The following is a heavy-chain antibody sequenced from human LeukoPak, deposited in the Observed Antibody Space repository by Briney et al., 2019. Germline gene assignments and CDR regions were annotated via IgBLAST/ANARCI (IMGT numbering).Heavy chain of an antibody. CDR2: ISISSSYT. Sequence: GGSLRLSCAASGFTFSSYSMNWVRQAPGKGLEWVSSISISSSYTYYADSVKGRFTISRDNAKNSLYLQMNSLRAEDTAVYYCARDGGELLYYFDYWGQGTLVTVSS. CDR3: ARDGGELLYYFDY. CDR1: GFTFSSYS. D-gene: IGHD1-26*01. V-gene: IGHV3-21*01. J-gene: IGHJ4*02.